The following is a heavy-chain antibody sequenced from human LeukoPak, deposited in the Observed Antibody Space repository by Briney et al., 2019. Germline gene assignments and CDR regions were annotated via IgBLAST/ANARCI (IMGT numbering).Heavy chain of an antibody. CDR1: GGSISGFY. V-gene: IGHV4-59*01. CDR2: IYYSGST. J-gene: IGHJ4*02. Sequence: SGTLSLTCTVSGGSISGFYWSWIRQPPGKGLEWIGYIYYSGSTNYNPSLKSRVTISVDTSKNQFSLKLSSVTAADTAVYYCATDSASSYYYDSSGLFDYWGQGTLVTVSS. CDR3: ATDSASSYYYDSSGLFDY. D-gene: IGHD3-22*01.